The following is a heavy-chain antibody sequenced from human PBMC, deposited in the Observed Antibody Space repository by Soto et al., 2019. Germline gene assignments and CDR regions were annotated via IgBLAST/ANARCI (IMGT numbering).Heavy chain of an antibody. CDR2: IKQDGSEK. Sequence: AGGSLRLSCAASGFTFSSYWMSWVRQAPGKGLEWVANIKQDGSEKYYVDSVEGRFTISRDNSKKMLYLQMNSLRHEDMAVYYCAKETVEATYSFYGMDVWGPGTTVTVSS. CDR3: AKETVEATYSFYGMDV. D-gene: IGHD7-27*01. V-gene: IGHV3-7*01. J-gene: IGHJ6*02. CDR1: GFTFSSYW.